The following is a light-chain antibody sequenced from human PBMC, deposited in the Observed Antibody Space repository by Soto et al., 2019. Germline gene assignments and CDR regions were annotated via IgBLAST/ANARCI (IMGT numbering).Light chain of an antibody. CDR1: SSDVGGYNY. Sequence: QSALTQPASVSGSPGQSITISCTGTSSDVGGYNYVSWYQQHPGKAPKLMIYEVSNRPSGVSNSFSGSKSGNTASLTISGLQAEDEADYYCSSYTSSSHYVFGTGTKVTVL. J-gene: IGLJ1*01. CDR2: EVS. V-gene: IGLV2-14*01. CDR3: SSYTSSSHYV.